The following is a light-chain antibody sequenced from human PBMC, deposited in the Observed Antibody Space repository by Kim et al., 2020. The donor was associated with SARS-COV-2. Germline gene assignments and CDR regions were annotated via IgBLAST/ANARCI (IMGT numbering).Light chain of an antibody. V-gene: IGKV1-5*03. CDR2: KAS. CDR1: QSVNDW. J-gene: IGKJ1*01. CDR3: QQYDSSWT. Sequence: SASVGDTVTITGRASQSVNDWLAWYQQKPGKAPKLLIYKASSLTSGVPSRFSGSGSGREFTLTISSLQPDDFGTYYCQQYDSSWTFGQGTKVDIK.